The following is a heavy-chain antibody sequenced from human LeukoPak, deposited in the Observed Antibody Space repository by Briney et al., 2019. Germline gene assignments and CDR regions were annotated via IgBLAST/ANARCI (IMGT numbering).Heavy chain of an antibody. J-gene: IGHJ4*02. CDR2: IYYSGST. V-gene: IGHV4-59*01. Sequence: PSETLSLTCTVSGGSISTYYWSWIRQPPGKGLEWIGYIYYSGSTSYNPSLKSRVTISVDTSKNQFSLKLSSVTAADTAVYYCASSDSSSWYWFEGYWGQGTLVTVSS. D-gene: IGHD6-13*01. CDR3: ASSDSSSWYWFEGY. CDR1: GGSISTYY.